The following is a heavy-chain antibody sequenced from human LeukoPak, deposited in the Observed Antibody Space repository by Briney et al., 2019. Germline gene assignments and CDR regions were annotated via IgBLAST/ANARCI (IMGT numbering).Heavy chain of an antibody. Sequence: GGSLRLSCAASGFTFSDYYMSWIRQAPGKGLEWVSYISSSGSTIYYADSVKGRFTISRDNAKNSLYLQMNSLRAEDTAAYYCASGYDGSGYYYSEFDYWGQGTLVTVSS. CDR2: ISSSGSTI. CDR3: ASGYDGSGYYYSEFDY. V-gene: IGHV3-11*04. J-gene: IGHJ4*02. D-gene: IGHD3-22*01. CDR1: GFTFSDYY.